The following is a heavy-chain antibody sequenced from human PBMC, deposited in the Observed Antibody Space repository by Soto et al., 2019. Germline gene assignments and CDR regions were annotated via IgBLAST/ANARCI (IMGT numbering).Heavy chain of an antibody. CDR1: GGSVSSGSYY. Sequence: PSETLSLTCTVSGGSVSSGSYYWSWIRQPPGKGLEWIGYVYYSGSTTYNPSLKSRVTISVDTSKNQFSLRLSSVTAADTAVYYCAGVIGPTYNDFWSRPSLYYYYAMDVWGQGTTVTVSS. J-gene: IGHJ6*02. CDR3: AGVIGPTYNDFWSRPSLYYYYAMDV. CDR2: VYYSGST. V-gene: IGHV4-61*01. D-gene: IGHD3-3*01.